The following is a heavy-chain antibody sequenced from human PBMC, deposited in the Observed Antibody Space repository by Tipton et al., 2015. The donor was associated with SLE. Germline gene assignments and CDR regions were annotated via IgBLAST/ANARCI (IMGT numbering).Heavy chain of an antibody. CDR3: ARVRATRENSDFWSGYFFDY. D-gene: IGHD3-3*01. Sequence: TLSLTCTVSGGSINSHYWTWIRQPPGKGLEWIGYIYYSGSTNYNPSLMSRVTILLDTSKNQFSLSLSSVNAADTAVYYCARVRATRENSDFWSGYFFDYWGQGTLVSVSS. CDR2: IYYSGST. J-gene: IGHJ4*02. V-gene: IGHV4-59*11. CDR1: GGSINSHY.